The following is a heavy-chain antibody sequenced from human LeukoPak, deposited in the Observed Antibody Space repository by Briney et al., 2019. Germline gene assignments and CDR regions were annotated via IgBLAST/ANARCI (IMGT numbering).Heavy chain of an antibody. Sequence: SETVSLTCTASGGAISSSSYYWGWIRQPPGKGREWIGSIYYSGSTHYNPSPKSRVTISVDTSKNQFSLKLSSVTAADTAVYYCARDFSVSYFFDYWGQGTLVTVSS. CDR2: IYYSGST. D-gene: IGHD1-26*01. CDR3: ARDFSVSYFFDY. CDR1: GGAISSSSYY. J-gene: IGHJ4*02. V-gene: IGHV4-39*01.